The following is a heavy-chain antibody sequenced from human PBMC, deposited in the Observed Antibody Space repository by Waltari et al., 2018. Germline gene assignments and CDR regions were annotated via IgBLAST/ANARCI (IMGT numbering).Heavy chain of an antibody. D-gene: IGHD3-9*01. CDR3: AKRGGVAPGTGYFDY. J-gene: IGHJ4*02. Sequence: EVQLVESGGGLVQPGGSLRLSCAASGFTFSSYEMNWVRQAPGKGLEWVSYISSSGSTIYYADSVKGRCTISRDNSRNTAYLQMNSLRVDDTAVYYCAKRGGVAPGTGYFDYWGQGAPVTVSS. CDR1: GFTFSSYE. CDR2: ISSSGSTI. V-gene: IGHV3-48*03.